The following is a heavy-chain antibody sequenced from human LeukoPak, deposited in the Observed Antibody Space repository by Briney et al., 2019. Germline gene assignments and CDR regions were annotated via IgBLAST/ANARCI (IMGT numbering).Heavy chain of an antibody. CDR1: GFTFSSYW. D-gene: IGHD2-8*01. J-gene: IGHJ4*02. Sequence: PGGSLRLSCAASGFTFSSYWMSWVRQAPGKGLGWVANIKQDGSEKYYVDSVKGRFTISRDNAKNSLYLQMNSLRAEDTAVYYCARADCTNGVCYPYQFDYWGQGTLVTVSS. CDR2: IKQDGSEK. V-gene: IGHV3-7*01. CDR3: ARADCTNGVCYPYQFDY.